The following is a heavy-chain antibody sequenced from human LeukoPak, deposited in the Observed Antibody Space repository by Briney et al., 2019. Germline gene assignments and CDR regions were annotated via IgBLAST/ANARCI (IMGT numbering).Heavy chain of an antibody. CDR1: GGSIGTDSYY. V-gene: IGHV4-39*02. D-gene: IGHD5-12*01. CDR3: ATGKYSGYSDY. CDR2: MYYGGTT. J-gene: IGHJ4*02. Sequence: SETLSLTCSVSGGSIGTDSYYGGWVRQPPGKGLEWLGSMYYGGTTYFNPSLKSRVTFSVDTSKNDFSLRLSSVTAADSAVYFCATGKYSGYSDYWGQGTLVNVSS.